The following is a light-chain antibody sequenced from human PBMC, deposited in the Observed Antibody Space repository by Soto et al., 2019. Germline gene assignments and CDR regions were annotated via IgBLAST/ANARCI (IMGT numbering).Light chain of an antibody. J-gene: IGKJ1*01. Sequence: DIQMTQSPSTLSASVGDRVTITCRASQSIGSSLAWYQQKPGKAPNLLISDASSLERGVPSRFSGSGSGTEFTLTIRSLQPDDFATYYCQQYKGYSRTFGQGTKVEIK. V-gene: IGKV1-5*01. CDR2: DAS. CDR1: QSIGSS. CDR3: QQYKGYSRT.